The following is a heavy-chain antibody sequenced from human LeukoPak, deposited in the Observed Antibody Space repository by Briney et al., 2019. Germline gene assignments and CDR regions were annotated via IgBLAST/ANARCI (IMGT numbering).Heavy chain of an antibody. D-gene: IGHD2-15*01. CDR2: ISGSGGST. CDR1: GFTFSSYA. V-gene: IGHV3-23*01. CDR3: AKDPLGYCSGGSCGDDY. Sequence: GGSLRLSCAASGFTFSSYAMSWVRQAPGKGLEWVSVISGSGGSTYYADSVKGRFTISRDNSKNTLYLQMNSLRAEDTAVYYCAKDPLGYCSGGSCGDDYWGQGTPVTVSS. J-gene: IGHJ4*02.